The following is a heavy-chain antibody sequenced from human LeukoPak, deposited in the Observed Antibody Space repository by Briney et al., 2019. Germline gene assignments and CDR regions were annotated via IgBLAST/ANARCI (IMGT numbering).Heavy chain of an antibody. J-gene: IGHJ6*03. D-gene: IGHD6-25*01. CDR1: GFTFSSYA. V-gene: IGHV3-23*01. Sequence: PGGSLRLSCAASGFTFSSYAMSWVRQAPGKGLEWVSGISGSGSSTYYADSVKGRFTISRDNSKNTLDVQMNSLRVEDTAVYYCAKPRSATCLICNMDVWGKGTTVTVSS. CDR2: ISGSGSST. CDR3: AKPRSATCLICNMDV.